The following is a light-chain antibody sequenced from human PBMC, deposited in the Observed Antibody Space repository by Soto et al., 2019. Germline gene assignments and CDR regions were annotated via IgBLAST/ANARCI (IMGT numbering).Light chain of an antibody. J-gene: IGLJ1*01. V-gene: IGLV2-14*01. CDR1: SSDVGGYNY. CDR3: SSYTSSSTLYV. Sequence: QPVLTQPASGKSAPVESSTISCTRTSSDVGGYNYVSWYQQHPGKAPKLMIYDVSNRPSGVSNRFSGSKSGNTASLTISGLQAEDEADYYCSSYTSSSTLYVFGSGTKVTVL. CDR2: DVS.